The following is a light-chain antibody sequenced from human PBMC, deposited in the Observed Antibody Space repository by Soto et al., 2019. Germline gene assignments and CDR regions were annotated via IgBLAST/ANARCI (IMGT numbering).Light chain of an antibody. Sequence: EIVLTQSPGTLSLSPGERATLSCRASQSVSSSYLACYQQKPGQAPSPLLYGASSRAIGIPDRFSGSGSGTDFTLTTSRLEPEDFAGYYCQQYGSSSWTFGQGTKVEIK. CDR3: QQYGSSSWT. CDR2: GAS. CDR1: QSVSSSY. J-gene: IGKJ1*01. V-gene: IGKV3-20*01.